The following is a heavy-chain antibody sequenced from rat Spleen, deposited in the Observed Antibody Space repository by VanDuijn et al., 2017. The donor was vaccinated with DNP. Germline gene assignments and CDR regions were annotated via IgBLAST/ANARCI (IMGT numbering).Heavy chain of an antibody. CDR2: IIYDGSST. CDR3: ANYYYEGYFHRYFYY. D-gene: IGHD1-12*03. J-gene: IGHJ2*01. Sequence: EVQLVESGGGLVQPGNSLKLSCAASGFTFSDYAMAWVRQSPKKGMEWVASIIYDGSSTYYRDSVKGRFTISRDKAKSTLYLQMDSLRSEEPATYYCANYYYEGYFHRYFYYWGQGVRVSVSS. CDR1: GFTFSDYA. V-gene: IGHV5-17*01.